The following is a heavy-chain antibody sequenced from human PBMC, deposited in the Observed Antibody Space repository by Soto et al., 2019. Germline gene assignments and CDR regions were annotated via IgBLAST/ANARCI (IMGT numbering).Heavy chain of an antibody. D-gene: IGHD6-19*01. CDR2: IDYTGGTT. CDR1: GFTFSILA. Sequence: PVGSLRLSCAASGFTFSILAMGWVRQAPGNGLEWVSVIDYTGGTTYYTDSVKGRFIISRDNSKKILYLQMNSLRTEDTAIYYCAKDATRTSGWYYFDYWGRGALVT. J-gene: IGHJ4*02. V-gene: IGHV3-23*01. CDR3: AKDATRTSGWYYFDY.